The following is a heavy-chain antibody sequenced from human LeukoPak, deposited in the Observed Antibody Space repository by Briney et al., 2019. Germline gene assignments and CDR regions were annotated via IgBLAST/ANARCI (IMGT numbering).Heavy chain of an antibody. Sequence: PGGSLRLSYAASGFTFSTYWMSWVRQAPGKGLEWVANIKQDGSEIYYVDSVKGRFTISRDNAKNSLYLQMNSLRAEDTAMYYCARDSAGNDYWGQGTLVTVSS. CDR2: IKQDGSEI. V-gene: IGHV3-7*01. CDR3: ARDSAGNDY. CDR1: GFTFSTYW. D-gene: IGHD6-13*01. J-gene: IGHJ4*02.